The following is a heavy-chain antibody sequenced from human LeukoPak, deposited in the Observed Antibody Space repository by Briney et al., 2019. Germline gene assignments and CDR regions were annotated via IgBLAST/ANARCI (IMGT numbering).Heavy chain of an antibody. CDR2: ISSSSSTI. CDR1: GFTFSSYS. J-gene: IGHJ4*02. D-gene: IGHD1-26*01. V-gene: IGHV3-48*01. Sequence: PGGSLRLSCAASGFTFSSYSMNWVRQAPGKGLEWVSYISSSSSTIYYADSVKGRFTIPRDNAKNSLYLQMNSLRAEDTAVYYCAKPLAEWEPLYYFDYWGQGTLVTVSS. CDR3: AKPLAEWEPLYYFDY.